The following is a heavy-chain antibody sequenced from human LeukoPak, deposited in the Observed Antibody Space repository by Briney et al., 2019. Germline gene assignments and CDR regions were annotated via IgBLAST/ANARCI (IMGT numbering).Heavy chain of an antibody. D-gene: IGHD3-22*01. CDR2: ISYDGSNK. CDR3: AKGSYYDSSGSFYFDY. CDR1: GFTFSSYA. J-gene: IGHJ4*02. V-gene: IGHV3-30-3*01. Sequence: GGSLRLSCAASGFTFSSYAMHWVRQAPGKGLEWVAVISYDGSNKYYADSVKGRFTISRDNSKNTLYVQANSLGTEDTAAYYCAKGSYYDSSGSFYFDYWGQGTLVTVSS.